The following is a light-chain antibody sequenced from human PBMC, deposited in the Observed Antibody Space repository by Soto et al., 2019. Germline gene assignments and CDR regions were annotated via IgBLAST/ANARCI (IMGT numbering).Light chain of an antibody. Sequence: QSVLTQPPSASGSPGQSVTISCTGTSSDVGGYNYVSWYQQHPDKAPKLMIYEVSKRPSGVPDRFSGSKSGNTASLTVSWLQAEDEADYYCTSYAGSNNFVVFGGGTKVTVL. CDR2: EVS. J-gene: IGLJ2*01. V-gene: IGLV2-8*01. CDR3: TSYAGSNNFVV. CDR1: SSDVGGYNY.